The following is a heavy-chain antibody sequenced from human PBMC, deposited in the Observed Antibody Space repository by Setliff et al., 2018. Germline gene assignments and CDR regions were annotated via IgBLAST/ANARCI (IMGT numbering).Heavy chain of an antibody. J-gene: IGHJ5*01. CDR1: GGPFSAYY. CDR3: ASRTTGPGGWFDY. Sequence: PSETLSLTCAVYGGPFSAYYWSWIRQSPGKGLEWIGYIDTSGSTDYNPSLKSRVTISVDTSKNQFSLRLTSVTAADTAIYYCASRTTGPGGWFDYWGQGALVTVSS. CDR2: IDTSGST. D-gene: IGHD1-1*01. V-gene: IGHV4-4*08.